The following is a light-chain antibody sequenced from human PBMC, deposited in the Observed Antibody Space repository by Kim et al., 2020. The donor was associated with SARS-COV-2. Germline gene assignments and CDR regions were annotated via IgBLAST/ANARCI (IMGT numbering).Light chain of an antibody. J-gene: IGLJ1*01. CDR1: RSDIGDSNY. CDR3: SSLIDIIDVDV. V-gene: IGLV2-14*01. CDR2: EVS. Sequence: SITISCTGTRSDIGDSNYVSWYQQHPDTAPKLIIYEVSNRPSGVSDRFSGSKSGSTASLTISGLQPEDEAEYFCSSLIDIIDVDVFGTGTKVTVL.